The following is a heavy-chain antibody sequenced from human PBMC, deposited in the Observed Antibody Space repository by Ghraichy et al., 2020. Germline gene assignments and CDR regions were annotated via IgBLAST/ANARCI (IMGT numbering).Heavy chain of an antibody. CDR1: GGSFSGYY. CDR3: ARVVGKKYSSSWLDY. V-gene: IGHV4-34*01. Sequence: SETLSLTCAVYGGSFSGYYWSWIRQPPGKGLEWIGEINHSGSTNYNPSLKSRVTISVDTSKNQFSLKLSSVTAADTAVYYCARVVGKKYSSSWLDYWGQGTLVTVSS. D-gene: IGHD6-13*01. J-gene: IGHJ4*02. CDR2: INHSGST.